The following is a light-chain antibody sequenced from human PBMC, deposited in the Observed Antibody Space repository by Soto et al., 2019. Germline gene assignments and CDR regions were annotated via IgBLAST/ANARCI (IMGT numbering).Light chain of an antibody. CDR1: QSVGSS. Sequence: EIVLTQSPVTLSLSPGERATLSCRASQSVGSSLAWYQQKPGQAPRLLIHDTSNRATGIPDRFSGSGSGTDFNLTNSRLDPEDVAVYYYQQRSNWPLTFGGGTTVEIK. CDR2: DTS. CDR3: QQRSNWPLT. J-gene: IGKJ4*01. V-gene: IGKV3-11*01.